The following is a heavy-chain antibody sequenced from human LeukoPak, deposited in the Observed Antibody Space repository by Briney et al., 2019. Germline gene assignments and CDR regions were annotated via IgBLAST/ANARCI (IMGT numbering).Heavy chain of an antibody. Sequence: GASVKISCKVAGYTLTDYYMHWVQQAPGKGLEWMGLVDPEDGETIYAEKFQGRVTITADTSTDTAYMELSSLRSEDTAVYYCATVATRPTSRAFDIWGQGTMVTVSS. CDR2: VDPEDGET. CDR3: ATVATRPTSRAFDI. V-gene: IGHV1-69-2*01. CDR1: GYTLTDYY. J-gene: IGHJ3*02.